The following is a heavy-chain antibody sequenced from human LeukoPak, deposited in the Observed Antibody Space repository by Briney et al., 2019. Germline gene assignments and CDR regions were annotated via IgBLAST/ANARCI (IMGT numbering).Heavy chain of an antibody. CDR1: GGSISSYY. CDR2: IYYSGST. D-gene: IGHD6-19*01. V-gene: IGHV4-59*01. Sequence: SETLSLTCTVSGGSISSYYWSWIRQPPGKGLEWIGYIYYSGSTNYNPSLKSRVTISVDTSKNQFSLKLSSVTAADTAVYYCARGRSSGWYIYWGRGTLVTVSS. J-gene: IGHJ4*02. CDR3: ARGRSSGWYIY.